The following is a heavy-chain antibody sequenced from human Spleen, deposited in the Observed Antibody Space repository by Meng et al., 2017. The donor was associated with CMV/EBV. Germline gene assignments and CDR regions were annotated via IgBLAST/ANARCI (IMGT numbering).Heavy chain of an antibody. CDR1: RFTSSSYQ. CDR3: ARDIRGSDYYYGMDV. Sequence: GESLKISCAASRFTSSSYQMNWVRQAPGKGLEWVSYISTSGSTIYYADSVKGRFTISRDNARNSLLLQMNSLRVEDTAVYYCARDIRGSDYYYGMDVWGQGTTVTVSS. CDR2: ISTSGSTI. J-gene: IGHJ6*02. D-gene: IGHD3-10*01. V-gene: IGHV3-48*03.